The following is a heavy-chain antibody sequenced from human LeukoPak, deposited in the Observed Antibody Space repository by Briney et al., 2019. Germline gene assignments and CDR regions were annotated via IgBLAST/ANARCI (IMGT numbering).Heavy chain of an antibody. CDR2: ISAYNGNT. D-gene: IGHD6-13*01. J-gene: IGHJ4*02. V-gene: IGHV1-18*01. CDR3: AKDAHGYSSSWPFDY. Sequence: GASVKVSCKASGYTFTSYGISWVRQAPGQGLEWMGWISAYNGNTNYAQKLQGRVTMTTDTSTSTAYVELRSLRSDDTAVYYCAKDAHGYSSSWPFDYWGQGTLVTVSS. CDR1: GYTFTSYG.